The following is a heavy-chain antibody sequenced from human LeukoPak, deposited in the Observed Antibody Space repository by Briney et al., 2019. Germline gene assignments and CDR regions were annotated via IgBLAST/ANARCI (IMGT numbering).Heavy chain of an antibody. Sequence: GGSLRLSCVVSGFTFSLYWMNWVRQAPGKGLEWVANIKQDGSEEYYVDSVKGRFTISRDNAKNSLYLQMNSLRVEDTAVYYCARDPPSYSSPPAHWGQGTLVTVSS. CDR1: GFTFSLYW. V-gene: IGHV3-7*01. D-gene: IGHD6-13*01. J-gene: IGHJ4*02. CDR3: ARDPPSYSSPPAH. CDR2: IKQDGSEE.